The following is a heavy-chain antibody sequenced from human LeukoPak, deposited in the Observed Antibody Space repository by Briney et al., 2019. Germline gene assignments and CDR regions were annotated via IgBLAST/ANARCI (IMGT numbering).Heavy chain of an antibody. CDR1: GFTFSSYG. CDR3: ARAHIFLSDTAMVKVDYFDY. Sequence: GRCLRLSCAASGFTFSSYGMHWVRPAPGKGLEWVAVIWYDGTNKYYADSVKGRFTISRDNSKNTLYLQVNSLRAEDTAVYYCARAHIFLSDTAMVKVDYFDYWGQGTLVTVSS. J-gene: IGHJ4*02. D-gene: IGHD5-18*01. CDR2: IWYDGTNK. V-gene: IGHV3-33*01.